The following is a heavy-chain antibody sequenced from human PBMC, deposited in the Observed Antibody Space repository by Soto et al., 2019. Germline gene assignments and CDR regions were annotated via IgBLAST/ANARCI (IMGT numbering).Heavy chain of an antibody. V-gene: IGHV1-46*01. CDR3: ARARSGTPYDY. Sequence: QVQLVQSGAEVQKPGASVKVSCKASGYTFTSYYMHWVRQAPGQGLEWMGIINPTGGSTSFAQKFQGRVTMTRDTSTSTVYMELSSLRSDDTAVYYCARARSGTPYDYCGQGTLVTVSS. J-gene: IGHJ4*02. CDR1: GYTFTSYY. CDR2: INPTGGST. D-gene: IGHD2-15*01.